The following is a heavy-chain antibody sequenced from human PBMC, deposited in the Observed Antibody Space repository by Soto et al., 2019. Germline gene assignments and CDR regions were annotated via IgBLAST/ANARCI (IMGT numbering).Heavy chain of an antibody. CDR3: ARDQLDIDGGNYYYYGMDV. CDR1: GGSISSGDYY. Sequence: SETLSLTCTVSGGSISSGDYYWSWIRQPPGKGLEWIGYIYYSGSTYYNPSLKSRVTISVDTSKNQFSLKLSSVTAADTAVYYCARDQLDIDGGNYYYYGMDVWGQGTTVTVSS. J-gene: IGHJ6*02. V-gene: IGHV4-30-4*01. CDR2: IYYSGST. D-gene: IGHD5-12*01.